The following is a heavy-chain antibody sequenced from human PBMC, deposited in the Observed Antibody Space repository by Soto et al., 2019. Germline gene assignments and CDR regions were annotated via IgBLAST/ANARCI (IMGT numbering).Heavy chain of an antibody. V-gene: IGHV5-51*01. J-gene: IGHJ6*02. D-gene: IGHD2-2*01. CDR2: IYPGDSDT. CDR3: ARRRSYCSSTSCYDKGHHYYGMDV. Sequence: PGESLKISCKGSGYSFTSYWIGWVRQMPGKGLEWMGIIYPGDSDTRYSPSFQGQVTISADKSISTAYLQWSSLKASDTAIYYCARRRSYCSSTSCYDKGHHYYGMDVWGQGTTVTVSS. CDR1: GYSFTSYW.